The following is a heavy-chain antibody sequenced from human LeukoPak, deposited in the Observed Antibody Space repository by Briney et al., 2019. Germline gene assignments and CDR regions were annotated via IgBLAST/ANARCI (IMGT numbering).Heavy chain of an antibody. CDR3: ARDHSSGWYGLTGYYYYMDV. CDR1: GFTFSSYA. V-gene: IGHV3-30*04. J-gene: IGHJ6*03. D-gene: IGHD6-19*01. Sequence: GGSLRLSCAASGFTFSSYAMHWVRQAPGKGLEWVAVISYDGSNKYYADSVKGRFTISRDNSKNTLYLQMNSLRAEDTAVYYCARDHSSGWYGLTGYYYYMDVWGKGTTVTVSS. CDR2: ISYDGSNK.